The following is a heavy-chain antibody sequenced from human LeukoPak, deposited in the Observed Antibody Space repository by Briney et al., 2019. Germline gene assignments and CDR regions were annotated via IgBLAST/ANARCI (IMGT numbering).Heavy chain of an antibody. CDR1: GGSITNYY. Sequence: SETLSLTCSVSGGSITNYYWSWIRQSPGKGLVWIGFIYNTGRTNYNPSLQSRVTMSIDTSKNQFSLKLSSVTAADTAVYYCARQGELAIDYWGQGTLVTVSS. D-gene: IGHD1-26*01. CDR3: ARQGELAIDY. CDR2: IYNTGRT. V-gene: IGHV4-59*08. J-gene: IGHJ4*02.